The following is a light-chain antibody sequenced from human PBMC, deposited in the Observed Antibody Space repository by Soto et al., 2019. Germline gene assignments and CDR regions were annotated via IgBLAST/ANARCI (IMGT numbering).Light chain of an antibody. V-gene: IGKV1-5*03. CDR1: QSISSW. Sequence: DIQMTQSPSTLSASVGDRVTITCRASQSISSWLAWYQQKPGKAPKLLIYKASSLEGGVPSRCSGSGSGTDFTLTISSLQPDDFATYYCQQYHSYSLTFGGVTKVDIK. CDR2: KAS. CDR3: QQYHSYSLT. J-gene: IGKJ4*01.